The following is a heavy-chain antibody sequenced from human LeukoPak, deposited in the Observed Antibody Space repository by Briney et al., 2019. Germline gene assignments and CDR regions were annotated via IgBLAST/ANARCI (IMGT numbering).Heavy chain of an antibody. Sequence: GGSLRLSCAASGFTFSSYEMNWVRQAPGKGLEWVSYISSSGSTIYYADSVKGRFTISRDNAKNSLYLQMNSLRAEDTAVYYCARAGTLTGSGWYLTGAFDIWGQGTMVTVSS. D-gene: IGHD6-19*01. V-gene: IGHV3-48*03. CDR2: ISSSGSTI. CDR3: ARAGTLTGSGWYLTGAFDI. J-gene: IGHJ3*02. CDR1: GFTFSSYE.